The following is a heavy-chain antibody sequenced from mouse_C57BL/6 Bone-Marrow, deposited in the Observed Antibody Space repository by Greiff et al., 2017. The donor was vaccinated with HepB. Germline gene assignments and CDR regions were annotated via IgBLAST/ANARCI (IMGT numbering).Heavy chain of an antibody. Sequence: QVQLQQSGAELVKPGASVKLSCKASGYTFTEYTIHLVKQRSGQGLEWIGWFYHGSGSIQYNEKFKDKATLTADKSSSTVYMELSRLTSEDSAVYFCARHEVGYGSSHWYFDVWGTGTTVTVSS. V-gene: IGHV1-62-2*01. J-gene: IGHJ1*03. D-gene: IGHD1-1*01. CDR1: GYTFTEYT. CDR2: FYHGSGSI. CDR3: ARHEVGYGSSHWYFDV.